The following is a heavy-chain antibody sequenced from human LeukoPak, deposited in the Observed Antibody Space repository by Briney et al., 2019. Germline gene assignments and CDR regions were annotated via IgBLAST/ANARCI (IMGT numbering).Heavy chain of an antibody. CDR1: GGSISCYY. CDR3: ARDPGYSYGTGPGYYFDY. Sequence: PSETLSLTWTVAGGSISCYYWSWIRQPAGKGLEWVGYIYYSGSTNYNPSLQSRVTISVDTSKNQFSLKLSSVPAADTGVYYCARDPGYSYGTGPGYYFDYWGQGTLVTVSS. D-gene: IGHD5-18*01. V-gene: IGHV4-59*01. J-gene: IGHJ4*02. CDR2: IYYSGST.